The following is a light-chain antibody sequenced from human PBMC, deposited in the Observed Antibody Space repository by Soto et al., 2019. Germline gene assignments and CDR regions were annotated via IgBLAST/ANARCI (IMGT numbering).Light chain of an antibody. CDR2: KAS. J-gene: IGKJ1*01. CDR3: QHCKSYSEA. V-gene: IGKV1-5*03. Sequence: DIQMTPSPSTLSGSVGDRVTITCRASQTISSGLAWYQQKPGKAPKLLIYKASTLKSGVPSRFSGSGSGTEFTLTVSSLQPDDFATYDCQHCKSYSEAFGQGTKVDIK. CDR1: QTISSG.